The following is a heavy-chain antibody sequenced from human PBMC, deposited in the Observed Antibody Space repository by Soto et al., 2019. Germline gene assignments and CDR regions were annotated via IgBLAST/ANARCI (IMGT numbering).Heavy chain of an antibody. CDR1: GGSVSSNRAT. Sequence: WQTLSLTCAISGGSVSSNRATWNWIRQSPSGGLEWLGRTYYRSKWISDYAMSVKSRISIDPDTSKNLISLHLNSVTPEDTAVYYCARDPPDFNSGFDFWGQGTPVTVSS. V-gene: IGHV6-1*01. CDR3: ARDPPDFNSGFDF. J-gene: IGHJ4*02. CDR2: TYYRSKWIS. D-gene: IGHD1-26*01.